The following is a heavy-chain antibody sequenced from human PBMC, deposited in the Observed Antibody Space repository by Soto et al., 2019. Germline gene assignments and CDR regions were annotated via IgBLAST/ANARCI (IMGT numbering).Heavy chain of an antibody. V-gene: IGHV4-59*08. CDR3: ARTGSGSYYNSLYYYYYYYMDV. Sequence: SETLSLTCTVSGGSISSYYWSWIRQPPGKGLEWIGYIYYSGSTNYNPSLKRRVTISVDTSKNQFSLKLSSVTAADTAVYYCARTGSGSYYNSLYYYYYYYMDVWGKGTTVSVSS. D-gene: IGHD3-10*01. J-gene: IGHJ6*03. CDR1: GGSISSYY. CDR2: IYYSGST.